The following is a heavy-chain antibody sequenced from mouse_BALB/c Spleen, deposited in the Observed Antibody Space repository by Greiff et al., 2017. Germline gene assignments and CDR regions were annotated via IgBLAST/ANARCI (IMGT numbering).Heavy chain of an antibody. CDR3: ASTGTGYFDY. CDR1: GYTFTSYW. J-gene: IGHJ2*01. CDR2: INPSNGRT. V-gene: IGHV1S81*02. D-gene: IGHD4-1*02. Sequence: QVQLQQPGAELVKPGASVKLSCKASGYTFTSYWMHWVKQRPGQGLEWIGEINPSNGRTNYNEKFKSKATLTVDKSSSTAYMQLSSLTSEDSAVYYCASTGTGYFDYWGQGTTLTVSS.